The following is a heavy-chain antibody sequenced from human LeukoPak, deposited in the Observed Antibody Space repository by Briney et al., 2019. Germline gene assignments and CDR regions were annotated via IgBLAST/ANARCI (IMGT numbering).Heavy chain of an antibody. V-gene: IGHV1-69*13. D-gene: IGHD4-17*01. CDR1: GGTFSSYA. CDR3: ASAFYGDYGLDAFDI. CDR2: IIPIFGTA. J-gene: IGHJ3*02. Sequence: ASVKVSCKASGGTFSSYAISWVRQAPGQGLEWMGGIIPIFGTANYAQKFQGRVTITADESTSTAYMELSSLRSEDTAVYYCASAFYGDYGLDAFDIWGQGTMVTVPS.